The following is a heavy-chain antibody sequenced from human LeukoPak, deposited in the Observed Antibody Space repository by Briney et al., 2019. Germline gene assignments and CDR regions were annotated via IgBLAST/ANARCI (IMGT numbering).Heavy chain of an antibody. Sequence: PGGSLRLSRTASGLTFSTSGFNWVRQAPGKGLEWVASIGPTGSDRYHADSIKGRFTISRDNANNFLYLQMNSLRAEDTAVYYCATETNGRHYDYWGQGTLLTVSP. CDR3: ATETNGRHYDY. CDR1: GLTFSTSG. J-gene: IGHJ4*02. V-gene: IGHV3-21*06. D-gene: IGHD1-14*01. CDR2: IGPTGSDR.